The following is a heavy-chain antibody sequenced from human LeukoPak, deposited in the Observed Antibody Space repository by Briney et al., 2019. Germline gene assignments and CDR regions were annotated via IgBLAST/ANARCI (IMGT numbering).Heavy chain of an antibody. CDR3: ARAHEYYYYYMDV. CDR2: IYTSGST. J-gene: IGHJ6*03. Sequence: SETLSLTCTLSGGSISSGSYYGSWIRQPAGKGLEWIGRIYTSGSTNYNPSLKSRVTISVDTSKNQFSLKLSSVTAADTAVYYCARAHEYYYYYMDVWGKGTSVTISS. V-gene: IGHV4-61*02. CDR1: GGSISSGSYY.